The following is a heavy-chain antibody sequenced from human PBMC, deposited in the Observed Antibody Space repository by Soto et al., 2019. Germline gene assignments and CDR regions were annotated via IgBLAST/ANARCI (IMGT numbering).Heavy chain of an antibody. CDR2: ISYDGSNN. D-gene: IGHD3-22*01. V-gene: IGHV3-30*18. Sequence: QVQLVESGGGVVQPGRSLRLSCAASGFTFSSYGMHWVRQAPGKGLEWVAVISYDGSNNYYADSVKGRFTISRDNSKNTLYRQLNSLRAEDTAVYYCAKDVYEDYYDSSYFDYWGQGALVTVSS. CDR3: AKDVYEDYYDSSYFDY. J-gene: IGHJ4*02. CDR1: GFTFSSYG.